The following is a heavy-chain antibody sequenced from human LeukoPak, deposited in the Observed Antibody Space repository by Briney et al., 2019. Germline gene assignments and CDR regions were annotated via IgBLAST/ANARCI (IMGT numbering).Heavy chain of an antibody. V-gene: IGHV3-21*01. CDR1: GFTFSSYS. D-gene: IGHD3-10*01. CDR2: ISSSSSYI. CDR3: ARGFTMVRGVIEIIYYYYGMDV. Sequence: PGGSLRLSCAASGFTFSSYSMNWVRQAPGKGLEWVSSISSSSSYIYYADSVKGRFTISRDNAKNSLYLQMNSLRAEDTAVYYCARGFTMVRGVIEIIYYYYGMDVWGQGTTVTVSS. J-gene: IGHJ6*02.